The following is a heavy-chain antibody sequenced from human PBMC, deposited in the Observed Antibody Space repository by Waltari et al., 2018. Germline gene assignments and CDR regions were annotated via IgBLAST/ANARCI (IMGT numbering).Heavy chain of an antibody. D-gene: IGHD3-3*01. J-gene: IGHJ3*02. CDR1: GYAFTGYY. Sequence: QAQLVQSGAEVKKAGASVKVSCKASGYAFTGYYIPWFRQAPGVGLQWMGWVNPPSGATNYAQRFQGRVTMTRDTTTSTVYMELDRLRFDDTAVYFCAREALEWMKAFDIWGQGTLVTVSS. CDR3: AREALEWMKAFDI. CDR2: VNPPSGAT. V-gene: IGHV1-2*02.